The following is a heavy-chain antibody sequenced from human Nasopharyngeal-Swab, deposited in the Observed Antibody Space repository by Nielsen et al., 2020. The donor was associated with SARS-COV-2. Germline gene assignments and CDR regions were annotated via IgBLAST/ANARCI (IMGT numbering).Heavy chain of an antibody. CDR2: ITHSGST. CDR3: ARAPDYDVLTGYYPDAFDI. V-gene: IGHV4-34*01. Sequence: SETLSLTCAVYGGPFSSYCWTWIRQPPGKGLEWIGEITHSGSTNYNPSLKSRVTLSVDTSKNQFSLKLSSVTAADTAVYYCARAPDYDVLTGYYPDAFDIWGQGTMVTVSS. D-gene: IGHD3-9*01. CDR1: GGPFSSYC. J-gene: IGHJ3*02.